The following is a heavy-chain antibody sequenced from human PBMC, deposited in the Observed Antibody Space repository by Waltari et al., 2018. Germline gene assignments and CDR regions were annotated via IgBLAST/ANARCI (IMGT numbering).Heavy chain of an antibody. CDR2: IYSGGST. Sequence: EVQLLESGGGLVQPGGSLRLSCAASGFTFSSYAMSWVRQAPGKGLEWVSVIYSGGSTYYADSVKGRFTISRDNSKNTLYLQMNSLRAEDTAVYYCAKGPGIAAAFYAFDIWGQGTMVTVSS. V-gene: IGHV3-23*03. D-gene: IGHD6-13*01. J-gene: IGHJ3*02. CDR1: GFTFSSYA. CDR3: AKGPGIAAAFYAFDI.